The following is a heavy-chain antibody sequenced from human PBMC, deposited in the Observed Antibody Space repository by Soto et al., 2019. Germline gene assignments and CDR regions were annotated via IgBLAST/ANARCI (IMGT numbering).Heavy chain of an antibody. Sequence: GGSLRLSCAASGFTFSSYWMHWVRQAPEKGLVWVSRINIDGSGTNYADSVKGRFTISRDNAKNTLYLQMNSLRAEDTAVYYCARATWSTAGTGYYYMDVWGKGTTVTVSS. CDR2: INIDGSGT. CDR1: GFTFSSYW. J-gene: IGHJ6*03. CDR3: ARATWSTAGTGYYYMDV. D-gene: IGHD6-13*01. V-gene: IGHV3-74*01.